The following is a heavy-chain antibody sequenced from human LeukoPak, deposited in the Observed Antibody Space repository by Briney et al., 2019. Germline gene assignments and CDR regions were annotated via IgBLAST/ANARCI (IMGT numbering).Heavy chain of an antibody. D-gene: IGHD6-6*01. V-gene: IGHV4-31*03. Sequence: PSGTLSLTCTVSGGSISSGGYYWSWIRQHPGKGLEWIGYIYYSGSTYYNPSLKSRVTISVDTSKNQFSLKLSSVTAADTAVYYCARVLSIAARPFDYWGQGALVTVSS. J-gene: IGHJ4*02. CDR1: GGSISSGGYY. CDR3: ARVLSIAARPFDY. CDR2: IYYSGST.